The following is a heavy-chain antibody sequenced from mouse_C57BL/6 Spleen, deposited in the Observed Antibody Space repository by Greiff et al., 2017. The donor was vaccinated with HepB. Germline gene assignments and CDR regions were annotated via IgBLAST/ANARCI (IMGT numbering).Heavy chain of an antibody. Sequence: VQLQQSGPELVKPGASVKISCKASGYSFTDYNMHWVKQSNGKSLEWIGLFYPNYGTISYNQKFKGKATLTADQSSSTAYMQLNSMTSEDSAVYYCARYDSRYWYFDVWGTGTTVTVSS. CDR2: FYPNYGTI. CDR1: GYSFTDYN. CDR3: ARYDSRYWYFDV. D-gene: IGHD1-1*01. J-gene: IGHJ1*03. V-gene: IGHV1-39*01.